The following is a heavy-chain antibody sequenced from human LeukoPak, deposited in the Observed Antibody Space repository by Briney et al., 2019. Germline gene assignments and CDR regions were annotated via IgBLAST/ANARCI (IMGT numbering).Heavy chain of an antibody. Sequence: ASVKVSCKASGGTFSSYAISWVRQAPGQGLEWMGRIIPILGIANYAQKFQGRVTITADKSTSTAYMELSSLRSEDTAVYYCARDRDRTAMVTPYYGMDVWGQGTTVTVSS. V-gene: IGHV1-69*04. CDR2: IIPILGIA. CDR1: GGTFSSYA. CDR3: ARDRDRTAMVTPYYGMDV. J-gene: IGHJ6*02. D-gene: IGHD5-18*01.